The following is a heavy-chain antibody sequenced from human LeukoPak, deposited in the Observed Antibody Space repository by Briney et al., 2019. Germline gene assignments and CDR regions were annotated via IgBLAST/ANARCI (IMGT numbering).Heavy chain of an antibody. CDR3: ARRSCYDS. D-gene: IGHD3-22*01. V-gene: IGHV5-51*01. J-gene: IGHJ4*02. CDR1: GFTFSTYS. CDR2: IYAGDSST. Sequence: GGSLKISCKGSGFTFSTYSFAWVRQMPGKVLEWMGVIYAGDSSTRYSPSFQGQVTISVDKSISTAYLQWSSLKASDSAIYYCARRSCYDSWGQGTLVTVSS.